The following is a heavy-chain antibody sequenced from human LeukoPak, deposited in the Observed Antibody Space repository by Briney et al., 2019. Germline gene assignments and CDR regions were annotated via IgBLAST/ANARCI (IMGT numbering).Heavy chain of an antibody. CDR2: ISGSGSTT. D-gene: IGHD1-26*01. Sequence: PGGSLRLSCAASGFTFSIYAMSWVRQTPGKGLEWVSSISGSGSTTYYADSVKGRFTISRDNAKNSLYLQMNSLRAEDTAVYYCARDGAVGATEGLDYWGQGTLVTVSS. V-gene: IGHV3-23*01. CDR3: ARDGAVGATEGLDY. CDR1: GFTFSIYA. J-gene: IGHJ4*02.